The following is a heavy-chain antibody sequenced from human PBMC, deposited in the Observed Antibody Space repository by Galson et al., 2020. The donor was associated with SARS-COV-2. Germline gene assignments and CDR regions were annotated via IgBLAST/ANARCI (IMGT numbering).Heavy chain of an antibody. CDR1: GGSISNYY. J-gene: IGHJ4*02. Sequence: ASETLSLTCTVSGGSISNYYWNWIRQPPGKGLEWIGCIYYSGSTNYNPSLKSRVTISVDTSKNQFSLKLSSVTAADTAVYYCARGGNVYGSVRSFFDYWGQGILVTVSS. V-gene: IGHV4-59*01. CDR2: IYYSGST. D-gene: IGHD3-10*01. CDR3: ARGGNVYGSVRSFFDY.